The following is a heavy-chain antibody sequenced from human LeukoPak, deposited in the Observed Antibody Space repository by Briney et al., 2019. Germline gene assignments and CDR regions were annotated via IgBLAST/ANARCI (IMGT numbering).Heavy chain of an antibody. V-gene: IGHV3-23*01. CDR1: GFIFTTYA. D-gene: IGHD3-10*01. J-gene: IGHJ3*01. CDR3: AKDDGGSPPNAFDV. CDR2: IGYSGGIT. Sequence: GGSLRLSCAASGFIFTTYAMSWVRQAPGKGLEWVSTIGYSGGITYYADSVKGRFAISRDTSKNTLYLQMNGLRGEDTAVYYCAKDDGGSPPNAFDVWGQGTLVTVSS.